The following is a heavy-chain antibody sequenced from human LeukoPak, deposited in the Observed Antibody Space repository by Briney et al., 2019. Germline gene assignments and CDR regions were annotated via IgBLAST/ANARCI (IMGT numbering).Heavy chain of an antibody. CDR1: VGSISSGNW. J-gene: IGHJ6*02. CDR3: ATAPILRGEGGEHYKYGMDV. Sequence: SETLSLTCAVSVGSISSGNWWSWVRQSPGKGLEWIGEIYHNGTPNYSPSLKSRVTISADAFKNHFSLKLTSVTAADTAVYYCATAPILRGEGGEHYKYGMDVWGQGTTVIVSS. V-gene: IGHV4-4*02. D-gene: IGHD2-2*02. CDR2: IYHNGTP.